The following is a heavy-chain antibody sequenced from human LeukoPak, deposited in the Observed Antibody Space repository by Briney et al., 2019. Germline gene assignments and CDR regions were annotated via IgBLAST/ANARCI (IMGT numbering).Heavy chain of an antibody. CDR2: IYYSGST. CDR1: GGSISSYY. D-gene: IGHD3-16*02. V-gene: IGHV4-59*01. CDR3: ARDHRLRLGELSLEYNWFDP. Sequence: SETLSLTCTVSGGSISSYYWSWIRQPPGKGLEWIGYIYYSGSTNYNPSLKSRVTISVDTSKNQFSLKLSSVTAADTAVYYCARDHRLRLGELSLEYNWFDPWGQGTLVTVSS. J-gene: IGHJ5*02.